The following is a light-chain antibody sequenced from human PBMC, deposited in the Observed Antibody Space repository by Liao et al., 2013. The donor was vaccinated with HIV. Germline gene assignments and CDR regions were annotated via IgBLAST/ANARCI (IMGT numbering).Light chain of an antibody. CDR2: QDS. V-gene: IGLV3-1*01. Sequence: SYELTQPPSVSVSPGQTASITCSGDKLGDKYACWYQQKPGQSPVLVIYQDSKRPSGIPERFSGSNSGNTATLTISGTQAMDEADYHCQAWDRTTVVFGAGTKVTVL. CDR1: KLGDKY. J-gene: IGLJ1*01. CDR3: QAWDRTTVV.